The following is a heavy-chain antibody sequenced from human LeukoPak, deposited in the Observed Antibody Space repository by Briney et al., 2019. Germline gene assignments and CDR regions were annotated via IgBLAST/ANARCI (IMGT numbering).Heavy chain of an antibody. CDR1: GDSVSSNSAA. CDR3: ARVHAAVAALGYYYYGMDV. J-gene: IGHJ6*01. D-gene: IGHD6-19*01. V-gene: IGHV6-1*01. Sequence: SQTLSLTCAISGDSVSSNSAAWNWIRQSPSRGLEWLGRTYYRSKWYNDYAVSVKSRITINPDTSKNQFSLQLNSVTPEDTAVYYCARVHAAVAALGYYYYGMDVWGQGTMVTVSS. CDR2: TYYRSKWYN.